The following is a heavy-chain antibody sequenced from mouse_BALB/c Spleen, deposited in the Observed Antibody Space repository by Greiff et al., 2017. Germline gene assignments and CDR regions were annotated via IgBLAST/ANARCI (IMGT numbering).Heavy chain of an antibody. CDR2: INPSNGRT. CDR1: GYTFTSYW. V-gene: IGHV1S81*02. Sequence: QVHVKQPGAELVKPGASVKLSCKASGYTFTSYWMHWVKQRPGQGLEWIGEINPSNGRTNYNEKFKSKATLTVDKSSSTAYMQLSSLTSEDSAVYYCARWYDRAYWGQGTLVTVSA. CDR3: ARWYDRAY. J-gene: IGHJ3*01. D-gene: IGHD2-14*01.